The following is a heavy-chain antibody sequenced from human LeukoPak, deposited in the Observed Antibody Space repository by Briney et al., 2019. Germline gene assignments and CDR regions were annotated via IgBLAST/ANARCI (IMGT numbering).Heavy chain of an antibody. CDR1: GGSISSSSYY. CDR3: ARQRYCSSTSCYGGGGYFDY. J-gene: IGHJ4*02. V-gene: IGHV4-39*01. CDR2: IYYSGST. Sequence: SETLSLTCTVSGGSISSSSYYGGWIRQPPGQGLEGMGSIYYSGSTYYNPSLKSRVTISVDTSKNQFSRKLSSVTAADTAVYYCARQRYCSSTSCYGGGGYFDYWGQGTLVTVSS. D-gene: IGHD2-2*01.